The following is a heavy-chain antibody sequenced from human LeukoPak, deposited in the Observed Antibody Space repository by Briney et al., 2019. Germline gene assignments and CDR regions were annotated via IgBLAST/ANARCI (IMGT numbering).Heavy chain of an antibody. CDR1: GFTVSSNY. CDR3: ASGTSIVGALDY. Sequence: GGSLRLSCAASGFTVSSNYMSWVRQAPGKGLKWVSVIYSGGNTYYADSVKGRFTISRDNSKSTLYLQMNSLRAEDTAVYYCASGTSIVGALDYWGQGTLVTVSS. CDR2: IYSGGNT. J-gene: IGHJ4*02. V-gene: IGHV3-53*01. D-gene: IGHD1-26*01.